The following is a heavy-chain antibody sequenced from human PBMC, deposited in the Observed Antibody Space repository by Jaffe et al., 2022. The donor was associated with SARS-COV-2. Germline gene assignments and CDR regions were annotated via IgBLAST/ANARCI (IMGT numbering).Heavy chain of an antibody. V-gene: IGHV2-5*01. CDR2: IYWNDDK. CDR3: AHRHVEMATIAGDFFDY. Sequence: QITLKESGPTLVKPTQTLTLTCTFSGFSLSTSGVGVGWIRQPPGKALEWLALIYWNDDKRYSPSLKSRLTITKDTSKNQVVLTMTNMDPVDTATYYCAHRHVEMATIAGDFFDYWGQGTLVTVSS. CDR1: GFSLSTSGVG. D-gene: IGHD5-12*01. J-gene: IGHJ4*02.